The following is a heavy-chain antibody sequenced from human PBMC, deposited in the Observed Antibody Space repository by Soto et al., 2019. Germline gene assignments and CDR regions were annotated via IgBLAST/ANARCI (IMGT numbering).Heavy chain of an antibody. V-gene: IGHV3-30-3*01. CDR3: ARGRRVGNGYKLGFDY. D-gene: IGHD5-12*01. J-gene: IGHJ4*02. CDR1: GFTFSSYA. Sequence: QVQLVESGGGVVQPGRSLRLSCAASGFTFSSYAIHWVRQAPAKGLEWVAVISFDGSNKYYADSVKGRFSISRDNSKNTLYRQRNSLRAEDTAVYYCARGRRVGNGYKLGFDYGGQGTLVTVSS. CDR2: ISFDGSNK.